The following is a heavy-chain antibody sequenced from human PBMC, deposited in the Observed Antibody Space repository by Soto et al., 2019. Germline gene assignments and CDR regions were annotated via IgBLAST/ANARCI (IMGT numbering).Heavy chain of an antibody. CDR3: ARDLPPVDY. CDR2: INAGNGNT. CDR1: GYTFTNYA. J-gene: IGHJ4*02. V-gene: IGHV1-3*01. Sequence: GASVKVSCKASGYTFTNYAIHWVRQAPGQRLEWMGWINAGNGNTKYSQKFQGRVTITRDTSASTAYMELSSLRSEDTAVYYCARDLPPVDYWGQGTLVTVSS.